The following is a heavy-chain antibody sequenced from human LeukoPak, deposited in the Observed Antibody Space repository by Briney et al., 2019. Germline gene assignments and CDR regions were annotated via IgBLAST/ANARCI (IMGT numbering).Heavy chain of an antibody. CDR3: ARSPRGKTQDY. V-gene: IGHV3-53*04. CDR1: GFTVSSNY. CDR2: IYSGGST. Sequence: GGSLRLSCTASGFTVSSNYMSWVRQAPGKGLEWVSVIYSGGSTYYADSVKGRFTISRHNSKNTLYLQMNSLRAEDTAVYYCARSPRGKTQDYWGQGTLVTVSS. J-gene: IGHJ4*02.